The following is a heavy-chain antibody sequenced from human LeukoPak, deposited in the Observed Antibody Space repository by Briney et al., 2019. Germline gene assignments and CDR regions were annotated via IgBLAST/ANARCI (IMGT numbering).Heavy chain of an antibody. V-gene: IGHV4-59*08. D-gene: IGHD6-19*01. CDR1: GGSISGYH. CDR2: IFYTGNA. Sequence: PSETLSLTCTVSGGSISGYHWNWIRQSPGKGLEWIANIFYTGNADYNPSLKSRVTISVDTPKNQISLILTSVTAADTAVYYCARWDDSAWGFGNWGPGTLVTVSS. CDR3: ARWDDSAWGFGN. J-gene: IGHJ4*02.